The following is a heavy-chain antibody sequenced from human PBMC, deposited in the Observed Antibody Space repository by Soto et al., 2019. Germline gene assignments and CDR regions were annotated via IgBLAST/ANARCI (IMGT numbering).Heavy chain of an antibody. D-gene: IGHD5-12*01. CDR2: IVPIVDTS. V-gene: IGHV1-69*12. CDR1: AGTFSVYA. J-gene: IGHJ4*02. CDR3: VRVVAIPGYPDN. Sequence: QVQLVQSGAEVRQPASSVKVSCKTSAGTFSVYAISWVRQAPGQGLEWMGGIVPIVDTSTYAQKLQGRVTITADESTSTVYMELSSLRSDDTAVYYCVRVVAIPGYPDNWGQGTLVTVSS.